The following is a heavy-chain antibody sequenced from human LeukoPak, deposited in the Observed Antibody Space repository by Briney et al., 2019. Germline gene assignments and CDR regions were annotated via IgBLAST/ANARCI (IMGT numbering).Heavy chain of an antibody. Sequence: GGSLRLSCAASGFTFSRYVMHWVRKAPAKGLDYVSAISHNGISTYYVDSVKGRFTISRDNSKNMLYLHMGSLRVEDLAVYYCASRTDCTSTNCPSAFDLWGQGTMVIVSS. J-gene: IGHJ3*01. V-gene: IGHV3-64*02. D-gene: IGHD2-2*01. CDR3: ASRTDCTSTNCPSAFDL. CDR2: ISHNGIST. CDR1: GFTFSRYV.